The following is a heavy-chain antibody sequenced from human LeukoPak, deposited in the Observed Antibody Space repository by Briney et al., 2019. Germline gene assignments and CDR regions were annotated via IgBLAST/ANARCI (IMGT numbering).Heavy chain of an antibody. Sequence: GGSLRLSCAASGFTFSNYNINWVRQAPGKGLEWGAFIRYDGSNKYYADSVKGRFTSSRDNAKNTLYLQMNSLRAEDTAVYYCAKAFCSGGSCYSSNWGQGTLVTVSS. CDR1: GFTFSNYN. V-gene: IGHV3-30*02. CDR2: IRYDGSNK. D-gene: IGHD2-15*01. J-gene: IGHJ4*02. CDR3: AKAFCSGGSCYSSN.